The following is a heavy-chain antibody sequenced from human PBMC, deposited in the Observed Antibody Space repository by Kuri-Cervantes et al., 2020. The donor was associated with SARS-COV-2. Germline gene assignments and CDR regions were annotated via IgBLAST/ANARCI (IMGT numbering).Heavy chain of an antibody. D-gene: IGHD3-10*02. J-gene: IGHJ4*02. V-gene: IGHV3-43D*03. CDR3: TKVFGVGSNINYFDS. CDR2: ITWDGYNT. CDR1: GFTFDDYA. Sequence: GGSLRLSCAASGFTFDDYAMHWVRQAPGKGLEWVSCITWDGYNTFYADSVKGRFTMSRDSSKNSLYLQMNSLRVEDTARYYCTKVFGVGSNINYFDSWGQGTVVTVSS.